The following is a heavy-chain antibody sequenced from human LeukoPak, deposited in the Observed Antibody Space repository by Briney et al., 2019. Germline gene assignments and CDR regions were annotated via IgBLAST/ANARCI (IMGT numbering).Heavy chain of an antibody. CDR1: GGSISSYY. V-gene: IGHV4-4*07. Sequence: SETLSLTCTVSGGSISSYYLSWIRQPAGKGLEWIGRMYTSGTTNYNPSLRSRVTMSIDTSKNQFSLRLSSVTAADTALYYCAGENYYDSSGYSEGLNVWGQGITVIVSS. CDR3: AGENYYDSSGYSEGLNV. D-gene: IGHD3-22*01. J-gene: IGHJ6*02. CDR2: MYTSGTT.